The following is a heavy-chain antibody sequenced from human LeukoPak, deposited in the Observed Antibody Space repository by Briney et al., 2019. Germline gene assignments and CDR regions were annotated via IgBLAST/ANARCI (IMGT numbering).Heavy chain of an antibody. D-gene: IGHD2/OR15-2a*01. V-gene: IGHV3-23*01. CDR3: AKGFRWTRDVFDM. CDR1: GFTFDDYA. J-gene: IGHJ3*02. Sequence: GGSLRLSCAASGFTFDDYAMSWVRQAPGKGLEWVSTTSGSGGSTFYADSVKGRFTISRDNSKYTLYLQMNTLRAEDTAVYYCAKGFRWTRDVFDMWGQGTLVTVSS. CDR2: TSGSGGST.